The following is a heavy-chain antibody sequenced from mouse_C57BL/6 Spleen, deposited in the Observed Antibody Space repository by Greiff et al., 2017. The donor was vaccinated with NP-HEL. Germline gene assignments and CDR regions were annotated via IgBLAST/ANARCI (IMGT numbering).Heavy chain of an antibody. CDR2: INPSTGGT. CDR3: ARGAHYYGSSPYAMDY. CDR1: GYSFTGYY. J-gene: IGHJ4*01. Sequence: VQLQQSGPELVKPGASVKISCKASGYSFTGYYMHWVKQSSEKSLEWIGEINPSTGGTSYNQKFKGKATLTVDKSSSTAYMQLQSLTSEDSAVYYCARGAHYYGSSPYAMDYWGQGTSVTVSS. D-gene: IGHD1-1*01. V-gene: IGHV1-43*01.